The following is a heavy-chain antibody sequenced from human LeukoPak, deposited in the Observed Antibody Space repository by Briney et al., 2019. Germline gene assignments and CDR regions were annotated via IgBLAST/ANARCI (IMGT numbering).Heavy chain of an antibody. CDR2: IRNSRSYI. Sequence: GGSLRLSCAASGFTFSSYSMNWVRPAPGKGREWVSSIRNSRSYIYYADSVKGRFTISRDNTKNTLFLQMNSLRTEDTAVYYCARDCSSTSCYKYWGQGTLVTVSS. J-gene: IGHJ4*02. D-gene: IGHD2-2*02. V-gene: IGHV3-21*01. CDR3: ARDCSSTSCYKY. CDR1: GFTFSSYS.